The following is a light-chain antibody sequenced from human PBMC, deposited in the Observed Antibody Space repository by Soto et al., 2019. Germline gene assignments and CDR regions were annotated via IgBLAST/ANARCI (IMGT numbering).Light chain of an antibody. J-gene: IGLJ2*01. Sequence: SYELTQPTSVSVSPGQTASITCLGDKLEDKYVCWYQQKPGQSPVVVIYQDTKRPSGIPERFSGSNSGNTATLTICVTQATDEDDYYCQAWDSSTDHVVFGGGTKVTVL. CDR1: KLEDKY. V-gene: IGLV3-1*01. CDR2: QDT. CDR3: QAWDSSTDHVV.